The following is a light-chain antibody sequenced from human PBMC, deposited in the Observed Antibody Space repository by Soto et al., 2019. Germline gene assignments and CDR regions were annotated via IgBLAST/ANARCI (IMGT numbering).Light chain of an antibody. CDR3: QSYDFSLSGVI. Sequence: QSVLTQPPSVSGAPGQRVSISCTGSSSNLGAGYDVHWYQHLPGAAPKLLIYGNTDRPSGVPDRFSGSKSGTSASLAITGLQAEDEADYYCQSYDFSLSGVIFGGGTKLTVL. CDR1: SSNLGAGYD. CDR2: GNT. J-gene: IGLJ2*01. V-gene: IGLV1-40*01.